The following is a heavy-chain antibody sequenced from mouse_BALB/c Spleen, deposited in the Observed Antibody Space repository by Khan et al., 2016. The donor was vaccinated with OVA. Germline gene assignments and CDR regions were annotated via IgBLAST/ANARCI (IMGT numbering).Heavy chain of an antibody. CDR1: GFTFSNYA. D-gene: IGHD1-1*02. CDR3: ARDYWFTY. Sequence: EVELVESGGDLVKPEGSLKLSCAASGFTFSNYAMYWVRQTPGKGLEWVAAISTGGTTYYPDSVKGGFTISRDNARNNLYQQRNSLRSEDTAMFYVARDYWFTYWGQGTLVTVSA. V-gene: IGHV5-6-5*01. J-gene: IGHJ3*01. CDR2: ISTGGTT.